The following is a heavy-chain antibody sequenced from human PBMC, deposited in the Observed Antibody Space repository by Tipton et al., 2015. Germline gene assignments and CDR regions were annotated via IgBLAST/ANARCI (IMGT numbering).Heavy chain of an antibody. Sequence: SLRLSCAASGFIFSSYGMHWVRQAPGKGLEWVAVISYDGTNMYYADSVKGRFTISRDNSKNTLYLQMNSLRAEDTAVYYCAKDRGXXXLQLRKGLDYWGQGTLVTVSS. D-gene: IGHD1-1*01. CDR1: GFIFSSYG. V-gene: IGHV3-30*18. J-gene: IGHJ4*02. CDR3: AKDRGXXXLQLRKGLDY. CDR2: ISYDGTNM.